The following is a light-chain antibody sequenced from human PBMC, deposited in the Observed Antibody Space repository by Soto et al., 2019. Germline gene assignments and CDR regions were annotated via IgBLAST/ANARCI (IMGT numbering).Light chain of an antibody. J-gene: IGKJ3*01. CDR1: QSVGDN. CDR3: QQRDKWPVT. CDR2: DAS. Sequence: EIVLTQSPDTLSLSPGERAIFSCRASQSVGDNLAWYQHKPGQPPRLLIYDASKRATGIPARFSGSGSGTDFTLTISSLEAEDFAVYFCQQRDKWPVTFDPGTTVDIK. V-gene: IGKV3-11*01.